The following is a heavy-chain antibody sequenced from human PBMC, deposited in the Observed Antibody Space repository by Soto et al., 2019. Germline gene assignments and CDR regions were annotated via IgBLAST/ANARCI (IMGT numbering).Heavy chain of an antibody. J-gene: IGHJ5*02. V-gene: IGHV4-59*01. CDR1: GGSISSYY. CDR3: ARGGDYDFWSGPDWFDP. D-gene: IGHD3-3*01. Sequence: PSETLSLTCTVSGGSISSYYWSWIRQPPGKGLEWSGYIYYSGSTNYNPSLKSRVTISVDTSKNQFSLKLNSVTAADTAVYYCARGGDYDFWSGPDWFDPWGQGTLVTVSS. CDR2: IYYSGST.